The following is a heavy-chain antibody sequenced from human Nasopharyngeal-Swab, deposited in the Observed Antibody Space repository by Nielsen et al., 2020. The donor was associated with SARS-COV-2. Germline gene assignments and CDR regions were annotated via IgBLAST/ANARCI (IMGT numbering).Heavy chain of an antibody. CDR3: ARARGAPRPQWLDY. Sequence: WIRQPPGKGLEWIGSIYYSGSTYYNPSLKSRVTISVDTSKNQFSLKLSSVTAADTAVYYCARARGAPRPQWLDYWGQGTLVTVSS. D-gene: IGHD6-19*01. V-gene: IGHV4-39*07. CDR2: IYYSGST. J-gene: IGHJ4*02.